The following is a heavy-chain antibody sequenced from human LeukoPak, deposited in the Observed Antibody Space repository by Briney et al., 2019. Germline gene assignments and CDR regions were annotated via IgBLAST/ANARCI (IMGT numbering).Heavy chain of an antibody. CDR1: GFTFSDYY. CDR2: IKQDGSEK. V-gene: IGHV3-7*01. D-gene: IGHD4-23*01. Sequence: GGSLRLSCAASGFTFSDYYMSWIRQAPGKGLEWVANIKQDGSEKYYVDSVKGRFTISRDNAKNSLDLQMNSLRAEDTAVYHCASGGAYHVHWGQGTLVTVSS. J-gene: IGHJ4*02. CDR3: ASGGAYHVH.